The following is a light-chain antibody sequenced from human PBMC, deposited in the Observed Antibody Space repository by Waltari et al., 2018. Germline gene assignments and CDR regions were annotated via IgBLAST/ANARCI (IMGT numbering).Light chain of an antibody. V-gene: IGLV1-47*01. CDR1: RSNIGNNY. Sequence: QSVVTQPPSASGTPGQRVTISCYGRRSNIGNNYVYWYQQLPGTAPKLFIHRNNRGPSGVPDRFSGSKSCNSASLAISDVRSEDEADYYCAVWDDALSGAVFGGGTKLTVL. CDR3: AVWDDALSGAV. J-gene: IGLJ3*02. CDR2: RNN.